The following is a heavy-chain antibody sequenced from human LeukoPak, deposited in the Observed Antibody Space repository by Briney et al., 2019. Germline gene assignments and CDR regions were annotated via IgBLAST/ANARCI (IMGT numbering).Heavy chain of an antibody. J-gene: IGHJ6*03. V-gene: IGHV4-34*01. CDR1: GGSFSGYY. D-gene: IGHD4-23*01. Sequence: SETLSLTCAVYGGSFSGYYWSWIRQPPGKGLEWIGEINHSGSTNYNPSLKSRVTISVDTSKNQFSLKLSSVTAADTAVYYCARVGGNSHYYYYYMDVWGKGTAVTVSS. CDR2: INHSGST. CDR3: ARVGGNSHYYYYYMDV.